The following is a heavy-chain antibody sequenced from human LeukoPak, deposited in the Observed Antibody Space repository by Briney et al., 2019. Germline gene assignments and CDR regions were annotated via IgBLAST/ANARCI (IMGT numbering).Heavy chain of an antibody. V-gene: IGHV4-59*01. D-gene: IGHD3-3*01. J-gene: IGHJ5*02. Sequence: SETLSLTCTVSGGSISNYYWSWIRQPPGKGLKWIGYIYYSGSTNYNPSLKSRITLSVDTSKNQFSLKLNSVTAADTAVYYCVRVEFTIFGGLNWFDPWGQGTLVTVSS. CDR3: VRVEFTIFGGLNWFDP. CDR2: IYYSGST. CDR1: GGSISNYY.